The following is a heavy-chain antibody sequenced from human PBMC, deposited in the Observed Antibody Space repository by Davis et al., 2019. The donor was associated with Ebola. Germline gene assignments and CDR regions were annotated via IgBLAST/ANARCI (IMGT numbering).Heavy chain of an antibody. CDR2: IYSGGST. CDR1: GFTVSSNY. D-gene: IGHD2-21*02. CDR3: AKESTSCGGDCYSLSDY. V-gene: IGHV3-53*01. J-gene: IGHJ4*02. Sequence: GVLKISCAASGFTVSSNYMSWVRQAPGKGLEWVSVIYSGGSTYYADSVKGRFTISRDNSKNTLYLQMNSLRAEDTAVYYCAKESTSCGGDCYSLSDYWGQGTLVTVSS.